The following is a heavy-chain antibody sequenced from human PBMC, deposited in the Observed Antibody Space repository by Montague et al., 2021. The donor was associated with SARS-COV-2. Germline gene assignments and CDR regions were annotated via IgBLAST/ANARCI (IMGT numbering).Heavy chain of an antibody. CDR1: GDSVSSTTAA. D-gene: IGHD2-21*02. V-gene: IGHV6-1*01. CDR2: TYYRSKWYN. Sequence: CAISGDSVSSTTAAWNWIRQSPSRGLEWLGRTYYRSKWYNEYPVXLKSRVSINAETSKNQFSLQLNSVSPEDTAVYYCARKALVTGTFDLWGQGTVVTVSS. J-gene: IGHJ3*01. CDR3: ARKALVTGTFDL.